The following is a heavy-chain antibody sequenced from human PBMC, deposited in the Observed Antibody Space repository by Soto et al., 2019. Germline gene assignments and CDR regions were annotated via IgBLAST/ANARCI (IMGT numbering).Heavy chain of an antibody. J-gene: IGHJ4*02. CDR3: XXXXXXXYYGSGPFDY. CDR1: GFTFSSYG. CDR2: ISSDGSNK. V-gene: IGHV3-30*03. D-gene: IGHD3-10*01. Sequence: QVQLVESGGGVVQPGRSLRLSCAASGFTFSSYGMHWVRQAPGKGLEWVALISSDGSNKYYADSVKGRFTISRDNSKNTLXXXXXXXXXXXTXXXXXXXXXXXXYYGSGPFDYWGQGTLVTVSS.